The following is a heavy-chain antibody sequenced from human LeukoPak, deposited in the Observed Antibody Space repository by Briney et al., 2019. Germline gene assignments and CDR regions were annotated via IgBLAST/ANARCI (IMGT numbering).Heavy chain of an antibody. Sequence: SETLSLTCTVSGGSISNYYWSWIRQPPGKGLEWIGRIYTNGSTNYNSSLQSRVPMSVDTSNNQFSLKVSSVTAADTAVYYCARDHAIYGGNSGLVYWGQGTLVTGSS. CDR1: GGSISNYY. CDR3: ARDHAIYGGNSGLVY. J-gene: IGHJ4*02. D-gene: IGHD4-23*01. V-gene: IGHV4-4*07. CDR2: IYTNGST.